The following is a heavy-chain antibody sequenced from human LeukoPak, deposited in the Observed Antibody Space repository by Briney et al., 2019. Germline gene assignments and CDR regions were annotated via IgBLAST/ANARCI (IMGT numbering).Heavy chain of an antibody. CDR2: INHSGST. D-gene: IGHD3-22*01. V-gene: IGHV4-34*01. J-gene: IGHJ6*03. CDR1: GGSFIGFH. CDR3: ARERTIVVVMVYYYMDV. Sequence: SETLSLTCAVYGGSFIGFHWNWIRQPPGKGLEWIGDINHSGSTNYNPSLTSRVTISVDPSKNQFSLNLSSVTAADTAVYYCARERTIVVVMVYYYMDVWGKGTTVTVSS.